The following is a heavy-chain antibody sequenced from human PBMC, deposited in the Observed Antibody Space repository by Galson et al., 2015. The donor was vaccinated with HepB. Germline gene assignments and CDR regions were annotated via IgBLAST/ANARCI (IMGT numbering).Heavy chain of an antibody. CDR1: GYTFTSYD. J-gene: IGHJ6*03. CDR2: MNPSSGHT. D-gene: IGHD2-2*01. Sequence: SVKVSCKASGYTFTSYDMNWVRQATGQGLEWMGWMNPSSGHTGYAQKFQGRVTMTRDTSTSTAYMELSSLRSDDTAVYYCARQEIVVVQAAPKIIYQYNYMDVWGKGTTVTVSS. CDR3: ARQEIVVVQAAPKIIYQYNYMDV. V-gene: IGHV1-8*01.